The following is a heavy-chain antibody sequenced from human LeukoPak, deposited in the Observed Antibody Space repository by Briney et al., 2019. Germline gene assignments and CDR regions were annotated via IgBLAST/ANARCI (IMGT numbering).Heavy chain of an antibody. CDR3: ASLPTYGMDV. J-gene: IGHJ6*02. CDR1: GFTFSSYW. V-gene: IGHV3-7*01. Sequence: GGSLRLSCAASGFTFSSYWMNWVRQAPGKGLEWVASIKKDGSEKYYVGSVKGRFTISRDNAKNSLYLQMNSLRAEDTAVYYCASLPTYGMDVWGQGTTVTVSS. CDR2: IKKDGSEK.